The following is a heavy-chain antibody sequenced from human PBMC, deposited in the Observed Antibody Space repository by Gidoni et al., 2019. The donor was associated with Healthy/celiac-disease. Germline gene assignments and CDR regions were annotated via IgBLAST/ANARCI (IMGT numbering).Heavy chain of an antibody. CDR1: GGSISSSSYY. CDR2: IYYSGST. V-gene: IGHV4-39*01. CDR3: ARHLSLGYFDL. Sequence: QLQLQESGPGLVKPSETLSLTCTVSGGSISSSSYYWGWIRQPPGKGLEWIGSIYYSGSTYYNPSLKSRVTISVDTSKNQFSLKLSSVTAADTAVYYCARHLSLGYFDLWGRGTLVTVSS. J-gene: IGHJ2*01.